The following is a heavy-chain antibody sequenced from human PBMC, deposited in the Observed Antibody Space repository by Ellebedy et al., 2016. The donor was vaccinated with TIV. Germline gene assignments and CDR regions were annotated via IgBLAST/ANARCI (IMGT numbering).Heavy chain of an antibody. Sequence: SETLSLTCTVSGGSISSSSYYWGWIRQPPGKGLEWIESIYYSGSTYYNPSLKSRVTISVDTSKNQFSLKLSSVTAADTAVYYCARHEVAAAADFDYWGQGTLVTVSS. J-gene: IGHJ4*02. CDR3: ARHEVAAAADFDY. V-gene: IGHV4-39*01. CDR1: GGSISSSSYY. CDR2: IYYSGST. D-gene: IGHD6-13*01.